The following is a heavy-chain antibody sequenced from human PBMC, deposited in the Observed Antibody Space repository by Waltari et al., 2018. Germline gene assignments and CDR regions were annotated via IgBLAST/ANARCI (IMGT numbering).Heavy chain of an antibody. Sequence: QVQLQQWGAGLLKPSETLSLTCAVYGGSFSGYYWSWIRQPPGKGLEWIGEINHSGSTNYNPSLKSRVTISVDTSKNQFSLKLSSVTAADTAVYYCARGPLNVYCSSTSCYTPGFDYWGQGTLVTVSS. CDR3: ARGPLNVYCSSTSCYTPGFDY. CDR1: GGSFSGYY. CDR2: INHSGST. J-gene: IGHJ4*02. D-gene: IGHD2-2*02. V-gene: IGHV4-34*01.